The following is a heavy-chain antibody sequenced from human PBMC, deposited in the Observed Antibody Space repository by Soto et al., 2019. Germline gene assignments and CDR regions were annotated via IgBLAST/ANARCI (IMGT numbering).Heavy chain of an antibody. CDR2: ISAYNGNT. V-gene: IGHV1-18*04. Sequence: GASVKVSCKASGYTFTSYGISWVRQAPGQGLEWMGWISAYNGNTNYAQKLQGRVTMTTDTSTSTAYMELRSLRSDDTAVYYCARPRIQLWSFNPTEYYGMDVWGQGTTVTVSS. J-gene: IGHJ6*02. CDR3: ARPRIQLWSFNPTEYYGMDV. CDR1: GYTFTSYG. D-gene: IGHD5-18*01.